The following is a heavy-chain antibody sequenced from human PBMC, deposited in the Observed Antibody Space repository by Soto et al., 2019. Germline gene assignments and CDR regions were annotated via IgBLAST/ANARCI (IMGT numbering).Heavy chain of an antibody. J-gene: IGHJ4*02. Sequence: QAQVVQAGAEVRKPGSSVKLSCKASEGTFNSYAIAWVRQAPGQGLEWMGGIIPYYNTLNYAQKFQDRDTITADDSTNTVYTELTSLRSDDTAVYFCASCASRWYPYCFDSWAQGTLVTVSS. CDR3: ASCASRWYPYCFDS. CDR2: IIPYYNTL. D-gene: IGHD6-13*01. CDR1: EGTFNSYA. V-gene: IGHV1-69*01.